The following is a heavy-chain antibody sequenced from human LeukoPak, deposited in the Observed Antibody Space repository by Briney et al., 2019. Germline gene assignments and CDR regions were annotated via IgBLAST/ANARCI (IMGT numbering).Heavy chain of an antibody. Sequence: AASVKVSCKASGYTFTSYDINWVRQATGQGLEWMGWMNPNSGNTGYAQKFQGRVTITRNTSISTAYMELSSLRSEDTAMYYCARAPYCGGDCYPDYWGQGTLVTVSS. D-gene: IGHD2-21*01. V-gene: IGHV1-8*03. J-gene: IGHJ4*02. CDR3: ARAPYCGGDCYPDY. CDR2: MNPNSGNT. CDR1: GYTFTSYD.